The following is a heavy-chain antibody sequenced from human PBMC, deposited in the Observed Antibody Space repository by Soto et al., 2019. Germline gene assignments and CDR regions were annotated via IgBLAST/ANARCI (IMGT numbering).Heavy chain of an antibody. CDR3: TRPCGFDAFDI. D-gene: IGHD5-12*01. CDR1: GFTFGDYA. J-gene: IGHJ3*02. CDR2: FRSKAYGGTT. V-gene: IGHV3-49*03. Sequence: EVQLVESGGGLVQPGRSLRLSCTASGFTFGDYAMSWFRQAPGKGLEWVGFFRSKAYGGTTEYAASVKGRFTISRDDSKSIAYLQMNSLKTEDTAVYYCTRPCGFDAFDIWGQGTMVTVSS.